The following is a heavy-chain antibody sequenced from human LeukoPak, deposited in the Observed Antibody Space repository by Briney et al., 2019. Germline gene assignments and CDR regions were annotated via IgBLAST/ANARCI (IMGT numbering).Heavy chain of an antibody. V-gene: IGHV1-18*01. Sequence: ASVKVSCKASGYTFTSYGISWVRQAPGQGLEWMGWISAYNGNTNYAQKLQGRVTMTTDTSTSTAYMELRSLRPDDTAVYYCAREVGYSSSWYQTKDYYYYYGMDVWGQGTTVTVSS. J-gene: IGHJ6*02. D-gene: IGHD6-13*01. CDR1: GYTFTSYG. CDR3: AREVGYSSSWYQTKDYYYYYGMDV. CDR2: ISAYNGNT.